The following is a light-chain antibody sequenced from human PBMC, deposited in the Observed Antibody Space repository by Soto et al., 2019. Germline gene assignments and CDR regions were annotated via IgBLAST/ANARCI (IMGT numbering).Light chain of an antibody. J-gene: IGLJ2*01. CDR1: KLGDKY. Sequence: SYELTQPPSVSVSPGQTASITCSGAKLGDKYACWYQQKPRQSPVLVIYQDSNRPSGIPERFSGSNSGNTATLTFSGTQAMDEADYYCQAWDSSTHVVLGGGTKLTVL. CDR3: QAWDSSTHVV. CDR2: QDS. V-gene: IGLV3-1*01.